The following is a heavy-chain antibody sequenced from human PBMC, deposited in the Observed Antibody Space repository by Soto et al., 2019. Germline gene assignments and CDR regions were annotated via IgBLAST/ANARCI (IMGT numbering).Heavy chain of an antibody. CDR2: ISGSGGST. D-gene: IGHD3-3*01. J-gene: IGHJ4*02. Sequence: EVQLLESAGGLVQPGGSLRLSCAASGFTFSSYAMSWVRQAPGKGLEGVSAISGSGGSTYYADSVKGRFTISRDNSKNTVYLQMNGLRAEDTAVYYCANGGDDDFWSGYYYNWGQGTLVTVSS. CDR1: GFTFSSYA. CDR3: ANGGDDDFWSGYYYN. V-gene: IGHV3-23*01.